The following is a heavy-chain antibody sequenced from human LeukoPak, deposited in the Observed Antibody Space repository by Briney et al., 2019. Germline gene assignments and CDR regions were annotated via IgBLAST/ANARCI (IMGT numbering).Heavy chain of an antibody. CDR3: VKGGSYSSHAFDI. CDR2: ISSNGAGT. J-gene: IGHJ3*02. Sequence: PGGSLRLSCSASGFTFSSYAMHWVRQAPGKGLESVSSISSNGAGTYYADSLKGRFTISRDNSKNTLYLQMSSLSADDTAVYYCVKGGSYSSHAFDIWGQGTMVTVSS. V-gene: IGHV3-64D*09. D-gene: IGHD6-13*01. CDR1: GFTFSSYA.